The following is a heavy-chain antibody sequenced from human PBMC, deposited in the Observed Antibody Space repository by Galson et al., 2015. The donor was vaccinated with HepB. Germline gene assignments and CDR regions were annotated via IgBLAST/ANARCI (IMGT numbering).Heavy chain of an antibody. Sequence: SLRLSCAASGFTFSGSAMHWVRQASGKGLEWVGRIRSKANSYATAYAASVKGRFTISRDDSKNTAYLQMNSLKTEDTAVYYCARVNLSRKYNWKSTGMDVWGQGTTVTVSS. CDR1: GFTFSGSA. CDR3: ARVNLSRKYNWKSTGMDV. J-gene: IGHJ6*02. V-gene: IGHV3-73*01. D-gene: IGHD1-20*01. CDR2: IRSKANSYAT.